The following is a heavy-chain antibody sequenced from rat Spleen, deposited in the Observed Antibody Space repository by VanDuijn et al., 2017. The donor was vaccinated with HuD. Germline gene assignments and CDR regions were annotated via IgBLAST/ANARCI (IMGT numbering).Heavy chain of an antibody. CDR3: ARPGITSYVMDA. Sequence: EVQLVESGGGLVQPGRSLKLSCAASGFTFSNYYMAWVRQAPTKGLEWVAYISTGGGSTYYGDTVKGRFTISRDNAKNTLYLQMNSLRSEDTATYYCARPGITSYVMDAWGQGASVTVSS. D-gene: IGHD1-4*01. J-gene: IGHJ4*01. V-gene: IGHV5-27*01. CDR2: ISTGGGST. CDR1: GFTFSNYY.